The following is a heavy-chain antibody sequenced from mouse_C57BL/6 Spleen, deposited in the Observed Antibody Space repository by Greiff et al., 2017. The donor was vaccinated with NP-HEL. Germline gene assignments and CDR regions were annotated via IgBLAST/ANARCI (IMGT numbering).Heavy chain of an antibody. V-gene: IGHV1-18*01. D-gene: IGHD1-1*01. CDR1: GYTFTDYN. J-gene: IGHJ1*03. CDR2: INPNNGGT. CDR3: ARNAYYDSSHGYFDV. Sequence: VQLQQSGPELVKPGASVKIPCKASGYTFTDYNMDWVKQGHGKSLEWIGDINPNNGGTIYNQKFKGKATLTVDKSSSTAYMELRSLTSEDTAVYYCARNAYYDSSHGYFDVWGTGTTVTVSS.